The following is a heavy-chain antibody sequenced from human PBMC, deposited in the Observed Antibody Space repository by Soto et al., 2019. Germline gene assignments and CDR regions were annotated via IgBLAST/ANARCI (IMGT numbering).Heavy chain of an antibody. D-gene: IGHD2-21*01. J-gene: IGHJ1*01. CDR1: GYTFSGHY. CDR3: VRGRSGQIVSFY. CDR2: IGPESGAT. V-gene: IGHV1-2*02. Sequence: ASVKVSCKTSGYTFSGHYIHWVRQAPQQGPEWMGEIGPESGATRYAEKFRGRVTMTMGTSITTVYIELRNLSPDDTALYCPVRGRSGQIVSFYRGQGTPVTVSS.